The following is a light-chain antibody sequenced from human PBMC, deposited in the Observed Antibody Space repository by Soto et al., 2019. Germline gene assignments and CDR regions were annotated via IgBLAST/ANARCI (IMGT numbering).Light chain of an antibody. CDR3: SAFTGTTYV. Sequence: QSALTQPASMSGSPGQSITIPCTGSDVRGNKYVSWYQHYPGKAPKLIISDVSSRPSGVSDRFSGSKSGDSASLTISGLQAEAEADYYCSAFTGTTYVLGTGTKVTV. J-gene: IGLJ1*01. V-gene: IGLV2-14*03. CDR2: DVS. CDR1: DVRGNKY.